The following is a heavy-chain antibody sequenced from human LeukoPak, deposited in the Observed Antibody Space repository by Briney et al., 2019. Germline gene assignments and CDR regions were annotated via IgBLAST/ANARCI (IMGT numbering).Heavy chain of an antibody. D-gene: IGHD1-26*01. J-gene: IGHJ4*02. Sequence: GGSLRLSCAASGLTFSSYAMSWVRQAPGRGLEWISGISGSGASTHYADSVKGRFTISRDDSRNTLYLQMNSLRGDDTAVYYCAKDVGKWESLHFFDYWGQGTLVTVSS. CDR1: GLTFSSYA. CDR2: ISGSGAST. CDR3: AKDVGKWESLHFFDY. V-gene: IGHV3-23*01.